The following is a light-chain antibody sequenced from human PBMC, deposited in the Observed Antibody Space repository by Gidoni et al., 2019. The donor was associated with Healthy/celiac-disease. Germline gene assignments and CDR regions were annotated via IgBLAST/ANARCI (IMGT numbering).Light chain of an antibody. J-gene: IGKJ2*01. CDR3: QQYNSYSYT. CDR1: QSISSW. CDR2: KAS. Sequence: DIQMTQSPSTLSASVGDRVTINCRASQSISSWLSWYQQKPGKAPKILIDKASSLESGVPSRFSGSGSGTEFTLTISSLQPDDFAAYYCQQYNSYSYTFGQGTKLEIK. V-gene: IGKV1-5*03.